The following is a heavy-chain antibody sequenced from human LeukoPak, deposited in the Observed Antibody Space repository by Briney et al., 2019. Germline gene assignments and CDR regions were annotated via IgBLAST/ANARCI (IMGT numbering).Heavy chain of an antibody. J-gene: IGHJ6*03. D-gene: IGHD3-22*01. Sequence: ASVKVSCKASGGTFSSYAISWVRQAPGQGLEWMGGIIPIFGTANYAQKFQGRVTITTDESTSTAYMELSSLRPEDTAVYYCAREYYYDSSGLDYYMDVWGKGTTVTVSS. V-gene: IGHV1-69*05. CDR1: GGTFSSYA. CDR3: AREYYYDSSGLDYYMDV. CDR2: IIPIFGTA.